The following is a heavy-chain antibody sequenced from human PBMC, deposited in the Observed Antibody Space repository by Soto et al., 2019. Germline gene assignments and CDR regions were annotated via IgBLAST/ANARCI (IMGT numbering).Heavy chain of an antibody. CDR2: IYYSGST. D-gene: IGHD3-3*01. CDR1: GGSISSYY. V-gene: IGHV4-59*06. Sequence: SETLSLTCTVSGGSISSYYWSWIRQPPGKGLEWIGYIYYSGSTYYNPSLKSRVTISVDTSKNQFSLKLSSVTAADTAVYYCARVGVLEWLFIPSWFDPWGHGTLVTVSS. J-gene: IGHJ5*02. CDR3: ARVGVLEWLFIPSWFDP.